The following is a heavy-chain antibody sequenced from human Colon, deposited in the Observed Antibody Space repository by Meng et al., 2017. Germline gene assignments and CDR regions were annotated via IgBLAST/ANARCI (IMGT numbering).Heavy chain of an antibody. Sequence: QLQLSRPGLVQPSQTLSRTCTVSPSPISRGDYNWSWIRQPTRKGLEWIGYIYPSGSTYHNPSLKSRVTISVDTSKTQFSLKLSSVTATDTAVYYCARGPTTYFDYWGQGTLVTVSS. CDR1: PSPISRGDYN. J-gene: IGHJ4*02. CDR3: ARGPTTYFDY. D-gene: IGHD4-17*01. V-gene: IGHV4-30-4*01. CDR2: IYPSGST.